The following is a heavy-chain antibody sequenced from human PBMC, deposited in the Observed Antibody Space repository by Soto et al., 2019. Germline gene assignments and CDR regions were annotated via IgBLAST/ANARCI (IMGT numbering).Heavy chain of an antibody. CDR3: AARGDYDAFDI. Sequence: PGGSLRLSCAASGFTFSSYGMHWVRQAPGKGLEWVAVIWYDGSNKYYADSVKGRFTISRDNSKNTLYLQMNSLRAEDTAVYYCAARGDYDAFDIWGQGTMVTVSS. V-gene: IGHV3-33*01. D-gene: IGHD4-17*01. CDR1: GFTFSSYG. CDR2: IWYDGSNK. J-gene: IGHJ3*02.